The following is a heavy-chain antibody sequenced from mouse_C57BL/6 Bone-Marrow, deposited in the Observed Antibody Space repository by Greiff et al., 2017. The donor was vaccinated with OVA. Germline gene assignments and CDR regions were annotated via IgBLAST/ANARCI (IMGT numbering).Heavy chain of an antibody. CDR2: IHPNSGIT. D-gene: IGHD1-1*01. Sequence: QVQLQQPGAELVKPGASVKLSCKASGYTFTSYWMHWVKQRPGQGLEWIGMIHPNSGITNYNEKFKSKATLTVDKSSSTAYMQLSSLTSEDSAVYYCARPLYYYGSSGYFDVWGTGTTVTVSS. CDR1: GYTFTSYW. V-gene: IGHV1-64*01. J-gene: IGHJ1*03. CDR3: ARPLYYYGSSGYFDV.